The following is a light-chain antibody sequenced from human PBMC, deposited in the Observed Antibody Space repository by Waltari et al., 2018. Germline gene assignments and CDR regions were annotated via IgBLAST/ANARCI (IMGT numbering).Light chain of an antibody. V-gene: IGKV3-11*01. CDR1: QSVNNF. Sequence: EVVLTQTPATLSLSPGERATLSFRASQSVNNFVGWYQQKSGQAPRLLIYDASNRAAGIPARFSGSGSVTEFTLTITSLEPEDFAIYYCQQRSNLLTFGGGTKVEIK. CDR2: DAS. J-gene: IGKJ4*01. CDR3: QQRSNLLT.